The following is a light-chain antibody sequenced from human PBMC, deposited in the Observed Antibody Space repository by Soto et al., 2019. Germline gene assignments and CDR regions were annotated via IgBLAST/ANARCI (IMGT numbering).Light chain of an antibody. CDR1: QSISSY. V-gene: IGKV1-39*01. J-gene: IGKJ1*01. CDR3: QQSYSTPRT. CDR2: AAS. Sequence: MQMTQSPSSVSGSVGDRVTITCRASQSISSYLNWYQQKPGKAPKLLIYAASSLQSGVPSRFSGSGSGTDFTLTISSLQPEDFATYYCQQSYSTPRTFGQGTKVDIK.